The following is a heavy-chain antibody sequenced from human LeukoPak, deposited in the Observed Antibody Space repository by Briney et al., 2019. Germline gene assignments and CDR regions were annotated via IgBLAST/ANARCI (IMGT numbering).Heavy chain of an antibody. CDR1: GFTFSSYA. Sequence: GGSLRLSCAASGFTFSSYAMSWVRQAPGKGLEWVSAISGSGGSTYYADSVKGRFTISRDNSKNTLYLQMNSLRAEDTAVYYCAKDVAYYYGSGSYYHWGQGTLVTVSS. V-gene: IGHV3-23*01. CDR3: AKDVAYYYGSGSYYH. CDR2: ISGSGGST. D-gene: IGHD3-10*01. J-gene: IGHJ5*02.